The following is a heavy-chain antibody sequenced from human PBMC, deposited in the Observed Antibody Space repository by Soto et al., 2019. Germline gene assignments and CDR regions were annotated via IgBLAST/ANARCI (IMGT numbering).Heavy chain of an antibody. J-gene: IGHJ4*02. CDR3: ARGERYYYDSSGYFGFDY. V-gene: IGHV1-3*01. Sequence: ASVKVSCKASGYTFTNYAMHWVRQAPGQRLEWMGWINAGNGNTKYSQKFQGRVTITRDTSASTAYMELSSLRSEDTAVYYCARGERYYYDSSGYFGFDYWGQGTLVNVSS. CDR2: INAGNGNT. CDR1: GYTFTNYA. D-gene: IGHD3-22*01.